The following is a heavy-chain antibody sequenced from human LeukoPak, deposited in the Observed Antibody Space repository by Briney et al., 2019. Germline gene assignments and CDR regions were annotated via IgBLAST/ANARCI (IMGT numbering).Heavy chain of an antibody. CDR2: IYTSGST. Sequence: PSQTLSLTCTVSGGSISSGSYYWRWIRQRAGKGLEWIGRIYTSGSTNYNPSLKSRVTISVDTSKNQFSLKLSSVTAADTAVYYCARDSSSSYYFDYWGQGTLVTVSS. CDR1: GGSISSGSYY. J-gene: IGHJ4*02. V-gene: IGHV4-61*02. CDR3: ARDSSSSYYFDY. D-gene: IGHD6-6*01.